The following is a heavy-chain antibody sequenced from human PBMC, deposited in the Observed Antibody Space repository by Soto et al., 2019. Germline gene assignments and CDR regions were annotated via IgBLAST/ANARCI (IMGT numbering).Heavy chain of an antibody. Sequence: QVQLVQSGAEVKKPGSSVKVSCKASGGTCSSYAISWVRQAPGQGLEWMGGIIPIFGTANYAQKFQGRVTITADESANTACMELSSLRSEDTAVYYCASPTKPLYYYYGMDVWGQGTTVTVSS. J-gene: IGHJ6*02. D-gene: IGHD1-1*01. CDR2: IIPIFGTA. CDR1: GGTCSSYA. CDR3: ASPTKPLYYYYGMDV. V-gene: IGHV1-69*12.